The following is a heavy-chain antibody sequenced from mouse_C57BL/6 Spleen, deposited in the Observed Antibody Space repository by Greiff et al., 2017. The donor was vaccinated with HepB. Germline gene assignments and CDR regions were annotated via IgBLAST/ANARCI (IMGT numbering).Heavy chain of an antibody. D-gene: IGHD2-1*01. CDR2: IDPETGGT. CDR3: TRGYYYGNYVWFAY. CDR1: GYTFTDYE. Sequence: QVQLKQSGAELVRPGASVTLSCKASGYTFTDYEMHWVKQTPVHGLEWIGAIDPETGGTAYNQKFKGKAILTADKSSSTAYMELRSLTSEDSAVYYCTRGYYYGNYVWFAYWGQGTLVTVSA. V-gene: IGHV1-15*01. J-gene: IGHJ3*01.